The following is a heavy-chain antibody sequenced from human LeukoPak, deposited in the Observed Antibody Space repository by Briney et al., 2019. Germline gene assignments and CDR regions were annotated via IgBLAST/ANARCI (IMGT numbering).Heavy chain of an antibody. CDR2: ISSSGTYV. V-gene: IGHV3-21*01. CDR1: GFTFSSYS. D-gene: IGHD5-24*01. CDR3: ARDRYGDGFAHLDY. Sequence: GGSLRLSCAASGFTFSSYSMNWVRQAPGKGLEWVSSISSSGTYVYYADSVKGRFTISRDNAKNSLSLQMNSLRADDAAVYYCARDRYGDGFAHLDYWGQGALVTVSS. J-gene: IGHJ4*02.